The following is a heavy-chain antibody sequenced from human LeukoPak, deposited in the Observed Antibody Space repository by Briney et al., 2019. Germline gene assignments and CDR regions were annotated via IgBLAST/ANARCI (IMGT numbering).Heavy chain of an antibody. J-gene: IGHJ4*02. CDR3: ASEYSSGWYGYFDY. CDR1: GFTFSSYG. Sequence: PGGSLRLSCAASGFTFSSYGMHWVRQAPGKGLEWVAVIWYDGSNKYYADSVKGRFTISRDNSKNTLYLQMNGLRAEDTAVYYCASEYSSGWYGYFDYWGQGTLVTVSS. CDR2: IWYDGSNK. V-gene: IGHV3-33*01. D-gene: IGHD6-19*01.